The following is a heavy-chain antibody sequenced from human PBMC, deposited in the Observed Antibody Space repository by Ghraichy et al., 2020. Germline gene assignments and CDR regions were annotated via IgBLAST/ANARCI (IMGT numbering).Heavy chain of an antibody. J-gene: IGHJ4*02. CDR3: TRTSRSGHFLDY. CDR1: GYSIRSGGYY. Sequence: SETLSLTCTVSGYSIRSGGYYWSWIRQHPGKGLEWIGYIYSSGSAYYNPSLKSRLTISVDTSKNQFSLNLSSVTAADTAVYYCTRTSRSGHFLDYWGQGTLVTVSS. CDR2: IYSSGSA. D-gene: IGHD2-15*01. V-gene: IGHV4-31*03.